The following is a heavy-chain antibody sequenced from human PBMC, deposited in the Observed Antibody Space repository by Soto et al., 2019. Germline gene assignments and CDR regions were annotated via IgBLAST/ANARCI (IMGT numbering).Heavy chain of an antibody. V-gene: IGHV4-59*01. CDR3: ARLPAPYCAGWTGAVDP. CDR1: GGSISTYY. Sequence: QVQLQESGPGLVKPSETLSLTCTVSGGSISTYYWSWIRQPPGKGLEWIGYIYYRGSTNYNPSLEGRVASALDASTSQFSLKLSPAPAADTAVYYCARLPAPYCAGWTGAVDPWGQGTLVPVSS. D-gene: IGHD6-19*01. J-gene: IGHJ5*02. CDR2: IYYRGST.